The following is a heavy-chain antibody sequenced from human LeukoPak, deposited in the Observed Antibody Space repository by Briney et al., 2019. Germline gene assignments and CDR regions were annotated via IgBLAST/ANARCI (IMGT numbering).Heavy chain of an antibody. CDR1: GYSLTTYY. D-gene: IGHD3-9*01. CDR2: INPSGGGT. J-gene: IGHJ4*02. V-gene: IGHV1-46*01. Sequence: ASVTVSCKASGYSLTTYYMHWVRQAPGQGLEWMAIINPSGGGTKYAQKFQGRVTITADESTSTAYMELSSLRSEDTAVYYCARGSLRYSDWLLSYDYWGQGTLVTVSS. CDR3: ARGSLRYSDWLLSYDY.